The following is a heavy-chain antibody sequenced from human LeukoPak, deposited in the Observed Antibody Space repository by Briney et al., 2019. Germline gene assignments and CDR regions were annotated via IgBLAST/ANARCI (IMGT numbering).Heavy chain of an antibody. J-gene: IGHJ4*02. CDR2: IYYSGST. Sequence: SETLSLTCTVSGGSISSYYWSWIRQPPGKGLEWIGYIYYSGSTNYNPSLKSRVTISVDTSKNQFSLKLSSVTAADTAVYYCARGYPFGELLHWGQGTLVTVSS. CDR3: ARGYPFGELLH. D-gene: IGHD3-10*01. CDR1: GGSISSYY. V-gene: IGHV4-59*01.